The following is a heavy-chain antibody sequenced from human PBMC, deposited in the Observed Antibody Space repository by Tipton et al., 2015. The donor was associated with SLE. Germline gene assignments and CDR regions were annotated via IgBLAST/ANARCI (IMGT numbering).Heavy chain of an antibody. Sequence: LRLSCSVSGVSISTYYWSWIRQSPGKGLEWLGFFYFSGSSQYNPSLKSRVATSADTSNNQFSLELRSVTAADTAVYYCARHLGVIVAFEVWGQGTVLTVSS. V-gene: IGHV4-59*01. CDR1: GVSISTYY. CDR2: FYFSGSS. CDR3: ARHLGVIVAFEV. D-gene: IGHD3-10*01. J-gene: IGHJ3*01.